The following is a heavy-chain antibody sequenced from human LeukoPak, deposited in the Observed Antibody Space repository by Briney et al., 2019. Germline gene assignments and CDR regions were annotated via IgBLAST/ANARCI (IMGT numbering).Heavy chain of an antibody. D-gene: IGHD4-17*01. V-gene: IGHV3-53*01. CDR2: IYSGGST. CDR3: TTDPSTVLRRRDY. J-gene: IGHJ4*02. Sequence: GGSLRLSCAASGFTVSSNYMSWVRQAPGKGLEWVSVIYSGGSTYYADSVKGRFTISRDNSKNTLYLQMNSLKTEDTAVYYCTTDPSTVLRRRDYWGQGALVTVSS. CDR1: GFTVSSNY.